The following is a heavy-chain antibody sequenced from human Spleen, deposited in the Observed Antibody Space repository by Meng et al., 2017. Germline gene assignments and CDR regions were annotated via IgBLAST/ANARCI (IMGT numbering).Heavy chain of an antibody. Sequence: GESLKISCAASGFNVRGGYMSWVRQAPGKGLEWVSRITFSGATTYHADSVKGRFTISRDNAKKSLYLQMNSLRAEDTAVYYCVRDRGDSVRLDSWGQGTL. CDR2: ITFSGATT. CDR3: VRDRGDSVRLDS. D-gene: IGHD2-21*02. CDR1: GFNVRGGY. J-gene: IGHJ4*02. V-gene: IGHV3-11*04.